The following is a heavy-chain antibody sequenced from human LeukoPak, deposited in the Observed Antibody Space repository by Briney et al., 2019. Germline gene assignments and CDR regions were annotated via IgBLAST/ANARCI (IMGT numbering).Heavy chain of an antibody. CDR2: ISYDGSNK. CDR1: GFTFSSYG. D-gene: IGHD1-1*01. J-gene: IGHJ4*02. V-gene: IGHV3-30*18. CDR3: AKPRTLGTGYRGYFDY. Sequence: GGSLRLSCAASGFTFSSYGMHWVRQAPGKGLEWVAVISYDGSNKYYADSVKGRFTISRDNSKNTLYLQMNSLRAEDTAVYYCAKPRTLGTGYRGYFDYWGQGTLVTVSS.